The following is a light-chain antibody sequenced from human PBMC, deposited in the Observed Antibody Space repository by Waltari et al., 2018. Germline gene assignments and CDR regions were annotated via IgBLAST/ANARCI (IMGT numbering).Light chain of an antibody. CDR2: GAS. CDR1: QDVNTW. CDR3: QQTDSFPLT. J-gene: IGKJ4*01. V-gene: IGKV1-12*01. Sequence: DIQMTQSPSSVSASVGDRFTISCRASQDVNTWVAWYQQKPGKAPNLLIHGASTLQSGVPPRFSGSGSGTEFTLTISGLQPEDFTLYFCQQTDSFPLTFGGGTKVEIK.